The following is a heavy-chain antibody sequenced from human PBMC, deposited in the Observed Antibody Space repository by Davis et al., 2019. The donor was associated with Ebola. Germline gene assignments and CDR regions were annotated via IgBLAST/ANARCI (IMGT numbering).Heavy chain of an antibody. J-gene: IGHJ4*02. V-gene: IGHV3-74*01. D-gene: IGHD1-26*01. CDR2: INSDGSST. CDR3: ARVLGRSNYFDY. CDR1: GFTFSSYW. Sequence: GESLKISCAASGFTFSSYWMHWVRQAPGKGLVWVSRINSDGSSTSYADSVKGRFTISRDNAKNTLYLQMNSLRAEDTAVYYCARVLGRSNYFDYWGQGTLVTVSS.